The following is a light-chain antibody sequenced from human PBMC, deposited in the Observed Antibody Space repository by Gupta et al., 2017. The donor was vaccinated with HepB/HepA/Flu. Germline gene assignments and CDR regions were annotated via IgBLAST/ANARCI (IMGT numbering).Light chain of an antibody. CDR3: RQYYSYPRT. J-gene: IGKJ1*01. Sequence: DIQMTQSPSTLSASVGDRVTITCRASQSISSWLAWYQQKPGKAPKLLIYKASSLESGVPSRFSGSGSGTEFTLTISSLQPDDFATNYCRQYYSYPRTFGQGTKVEIK. CDR1: QSISSW. CDR2: KAS. V-gene: IGKV1-5*03.